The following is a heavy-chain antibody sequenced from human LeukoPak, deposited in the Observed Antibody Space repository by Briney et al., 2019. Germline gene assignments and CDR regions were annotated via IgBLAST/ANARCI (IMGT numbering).Heavy chain of an antibody. CDR2: MNPNSGNT. D-gene: IGHD1-26*01. J-gene: IGHJ6*03. CDR1: GYTFTSYD. CDR3: ARGHSGSYFRHYCYYYMDV. Sequence: ASVKVSCKASGYTFTSYDINWVRQATGQGLEWMGWMNPNSGNTGYVQKFQGRVTITRNTSISTAYMELSSLRSEDTAVYYCARGHSGSYFRHYCYYYMDVWGKGTTVTVSS. V-gene: IGHV1-8*03.